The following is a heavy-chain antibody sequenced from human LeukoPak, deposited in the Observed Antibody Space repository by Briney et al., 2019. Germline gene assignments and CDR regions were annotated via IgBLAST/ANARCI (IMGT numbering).Heavy chain of an antibody. CDR1: GFTFINAL. CDR2: IKQDGSEK. J-gene: IGHJ6*03. CDR3: ARVHVDIVVVPAARFTYYYYMDL. Sequence: GGSLRLSCAASGFTFINALMAWVRQAPGKGVEGVANIKQDGSEKYYVDSVKGRFTISRDNAKNSLYLQMKSLRAGDTAVYYCARVHVDIVVVPAARFTYYYYMDLWRKGPTLTIPS. V-gene: IGHV3-7*01. D-gene: IGHD2-2*01.